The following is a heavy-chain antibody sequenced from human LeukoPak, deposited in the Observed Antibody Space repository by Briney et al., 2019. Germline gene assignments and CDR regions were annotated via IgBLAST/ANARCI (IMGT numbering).Heavy chain of an antibody. CDR3: ARDPLYYYDSSGYPDGDY. J-gene: IGHJ4*02. V-gene: IGHV3-48*03. Sequence: GGSLRLSCAASGFTFSSYEMNWVRQAPGKGLEWVSYISGSGTTIYYADSVKGRFTISRDNAKNSLYLQMNSLRAEDTAVYYCARDPLYYYDSSGYPDGDYWGQGTLVIVSS. D-gene: IGHD3-22*01. CDR1: GFTFSSYE. CDR2: ISGSGTTI.